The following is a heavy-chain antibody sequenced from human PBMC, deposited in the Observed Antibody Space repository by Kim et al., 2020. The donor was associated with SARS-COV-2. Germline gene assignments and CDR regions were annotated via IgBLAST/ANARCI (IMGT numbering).Heavy chain of an antibody. V-gene: IGHV3-9*01. CDR2: ISWNSGSI. CDR3: AKDIRARAARPGYFDL. CDR1: GFTFGDYA. D-gene: IGHD6-6*01. Sequence: GGSLRLSCAASGFTFGDYAMHWVRQAPGKGLEWVSGISWNSGSIGYADSVKGRFTISRDNAKNSLYLQMNSLRAEDTALYYCAKDIRARAARPGYFDLWGRGTLVTVSS. J-gene: IGHJ2*01.